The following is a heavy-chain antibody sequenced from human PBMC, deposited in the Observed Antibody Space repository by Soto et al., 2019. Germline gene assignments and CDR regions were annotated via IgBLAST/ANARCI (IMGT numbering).Heavy chain of an antibody. V-gene: IGHV1-46*01. D-gene: IGHD3-22*01. CDR3: ARDQKDRYDHNRPEDYYFVVDV. J-gene: IGHJ6*02. CDR1: GYTFTSYY. CDR2: INPTGGTS. Sequence: ASVKVSCKSSGYTFTSYYIHWVRQAHGQGLEWMGVINPTGGTSTSAQKFQGRGTMTTDTSTSTASLELSSLKSKDTAVFYCARDQKDRYDHNRPEDYYFVVDVWGQGTTVTVSS.